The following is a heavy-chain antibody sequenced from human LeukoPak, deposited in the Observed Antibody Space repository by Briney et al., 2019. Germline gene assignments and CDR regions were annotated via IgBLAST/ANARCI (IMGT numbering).Heavy chain of an antibody. CDR1: GGSFSGYY. J-gene: IGHJ6*03. D-gene: IGHD5-12*01. CDR3: ARQKIEWPGSLENYYYYMDV. Sequence: SETLSLTCAVYGGSFSGYYWSWIRQPPGKGLEWIGEINHSGSTNYNPSLKSRVTISVDTSKNQFSLKLSSVTAADTAVYYCARQKIEWPGSLENYYYYMDVWGKGTPVTISS. CDR2: INHSGST. V-gene: IGHV4-34*01.